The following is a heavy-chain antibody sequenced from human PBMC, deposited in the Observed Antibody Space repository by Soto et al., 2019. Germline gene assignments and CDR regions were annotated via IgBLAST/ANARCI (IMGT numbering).Heavy chain of an antibody. Sequence: SVKVSCKASGGTFSSYAISWVRQAPGQGLEWMGGIIPIFGTANYAQKFQGRVTITADESTSTAYMELSSLRSEDTAVYYCAREGCSSTSCYSGGPEEYYGMGVWREGTTVT. D-gene: IGHD2-2*02. V-gene: IGHV1-69*13. CDR3: AREGCSSTSCYSGGPEEYYGMGV. CDR2: IIPIFGTA. J-gene: IGHJ6*01. CDR1: GGTFSSYA.